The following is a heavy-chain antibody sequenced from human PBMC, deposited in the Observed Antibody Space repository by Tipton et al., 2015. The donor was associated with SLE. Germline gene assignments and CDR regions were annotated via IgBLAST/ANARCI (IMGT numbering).Heavy chain of an antibody. CDR2: IYTSGST. Sequence: TLSLTCTVSGGSISSYYWSWIRQPAGKGLEWIGRIYTSGSTNYNSSLKSRVTISVDTSKNQFSLKLSSVTAADTALYYCARGGITGTRGYFDYWGQGTLVTVSS. V-gene: IGHV4-4*07. CDR3: ARGGITGTRGYFDY. J-gene: IGHJ4*02. D-gene: IGHD1-20*01. CDR1: GGSISSYY.